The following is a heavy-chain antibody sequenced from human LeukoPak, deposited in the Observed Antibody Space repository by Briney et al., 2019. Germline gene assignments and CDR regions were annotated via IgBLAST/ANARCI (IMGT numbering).Heavy chain of an antibody. V-gene: IGHV3-23*01. Sequence: GGTLRLSCAASGFTSSSYGMSWVRQAPGKGLEWVSAISGSGGSTYYADSVKGRFTISRDNSKNTPYLQMNSLRAEDTAVYYCAKRFLDYGDYFSFDYWGQGTLVTVSS. J-gene: IGHJ4*02. CDR3: AKRFLDYGDYFSFDY. CDR2: ISGSGGST. CDR1: GFTSSSYG. D-gene: IGHD4-17*01.